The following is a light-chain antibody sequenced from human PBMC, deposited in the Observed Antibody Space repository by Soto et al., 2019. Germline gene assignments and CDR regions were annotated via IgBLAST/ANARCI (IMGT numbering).Light chain of an antibody. CDR2: GAS. CDR1: QSVSSN. J-gene: IGKJ1*01. Sequence: EIVMTQSPATLSVSPGERATLSCRASQSVSSNLARYQQKPGQAPRLLMYGASSRGTGIPARFSGSGSGTEFTLTISSLRSEDFAVYYCQQYNNWPWTFGQGTKVEIK. CDR3: QQYNNWPWT. V-gene: IGKV3-15*01.